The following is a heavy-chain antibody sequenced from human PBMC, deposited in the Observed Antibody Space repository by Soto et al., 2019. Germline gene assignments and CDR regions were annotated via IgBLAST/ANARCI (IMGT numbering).Heavy chain of an antibody. J-gene: IGHJ5*02. D-gene: IGHD4-17*01. Sequence: SETLSLTCTVSGGSISSGGYYWSWIRQHPGKGLEWIGYIYYSGSTYYNPSLKSRVTISVDTSKNQFSLKLSSVTAADTAVYYCATIYGDYASWFDPWGQGTLVTVSS. V-gene: IGHV4-31*03. CDR3: ATIYGDYASWFDP. CDR2: IYYSGST. CDR1: GGSISSGGYY.